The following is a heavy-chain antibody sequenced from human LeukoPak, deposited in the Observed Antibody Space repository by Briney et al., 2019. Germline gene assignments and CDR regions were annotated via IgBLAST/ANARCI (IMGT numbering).Heavy chain of an antibody. CDR2: IYYSGST. Sequence: PSETLSLTCTVSGGSISIGGYYWSWVRQHPGKGLGWVGYIYYSGSTYYNPSLKSRVTISVDTSKNQFSLKLSSVTAADTAVYYCARGTYYYDSSGYWPLTFDYWGQGTLVTVSS. J-gene: IGHJ4*02. D-gene: IGHD3-22*01. V-gene: IGHV4-31*03. CDR1: GGSISIGGYY. CDR3: ARGTYYYDSSGYWPLTFDY.